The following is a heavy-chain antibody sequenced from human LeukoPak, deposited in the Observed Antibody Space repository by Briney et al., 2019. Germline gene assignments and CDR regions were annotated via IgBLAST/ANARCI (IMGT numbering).Heavy chain of an antibody. J-gene: IGHJ3*01. CDR3: ARNNSGLGDSFDV. D-gene: IGHD5-12*01. CDR2: IYHSGNKFHSGSA. CDR1: GYSFRSDSY. V-gene: IGHV4-38-2*01. Sequence: PSETLSLTCVVSGYSFRSDSYWGWIRKPPGKGLEWIATIYHSGNKFHSGSAYYKPSLKSRLTMSVDTSNNQFSLRLSSVTAADTAVSYCARNNSGLGDSFDVWGQGTMVTVSS.